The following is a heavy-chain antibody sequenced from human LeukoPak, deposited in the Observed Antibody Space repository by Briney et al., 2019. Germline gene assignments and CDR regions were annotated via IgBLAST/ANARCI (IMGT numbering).Heavy chain of an antibody. J-gene: IGHJ6*04. Sequence: SETLSLTCAVYGGSFSGYYWSWIRQPPGKGLEWIGEINHSGSTNYNPSLKSRVTISVDTSKNQFSLKLSSVTAADTAAYYCARVEVMVRGVDVWGKGTTVTVSS. D-gene: IGHD3-10*01. CDR3: ARVEVMVRGVDV. CDR1: GGSFSGYY. V-gene: IGHV4-34*01. CDR2: INHSGST.